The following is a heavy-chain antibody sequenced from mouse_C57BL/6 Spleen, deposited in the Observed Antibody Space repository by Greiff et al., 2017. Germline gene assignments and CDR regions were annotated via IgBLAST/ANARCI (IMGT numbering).Heavy chain of an antibody. J-gene: IGHJ2*01. CDR2: IDPSDSET. Sequence: QVPLQQPGAELVRPGSSVKLSCKASGYTFTSYWMHWVKQRPIQGLEWIGNIDPSDSETHYNQKFKDKATLTVAKSSSTAYMQLSSLTSEDSAVYYCAKGKGMITDYWCQGTTLTVSS. CDR1: GYTFTSYW. D-gene: IGHD2-4*01. V-gene: IGHV1-52*01. CDR3: AKGKGMITDY.